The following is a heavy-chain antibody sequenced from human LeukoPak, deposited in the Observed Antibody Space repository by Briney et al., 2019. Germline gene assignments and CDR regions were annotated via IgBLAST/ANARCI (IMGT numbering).Heavy chain of an antibody. V-gene: IGHV4-59*01. CDR2: IYYSGSP. CDR3: ARGGPSPAAIARFDP. CDR1: GRSISSYY. Sequence: PSETLSLTCTVSGRSISSYYWGWIRQPPAKGLEWVRYIYYSGSPNYNPSLKSRVTISVDTSKNQFSLKLSSVTAADTAVYYCARGGPSPAAIARFDPWGQGTLVTVSS. J-gene: IGHJ5*02. D-gene: IGHD2-2*02.